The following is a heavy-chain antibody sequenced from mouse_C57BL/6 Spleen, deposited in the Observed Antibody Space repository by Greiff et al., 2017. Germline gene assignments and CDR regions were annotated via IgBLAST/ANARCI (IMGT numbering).Heavy chain of an antibody. CDR1: GYTFTSYW. D-gene: IGHD1-1*02. CDR3: ARGGSYYFDY. Sequence: QVQLQQPGAELVRPGSSVKLSCKASGYTFTSYWMDWVKQRPGQGLEWIGNIYPSDSETHYNQKFKDKATLTVDKSSNTAYMQLSSLTTEDSAIYYCARGGSYYFDYWGQGTTLTVSS. V-gene: IGHV1-61*01. CDR2: IYPSDSET. J-gene: IGHJ2*01.